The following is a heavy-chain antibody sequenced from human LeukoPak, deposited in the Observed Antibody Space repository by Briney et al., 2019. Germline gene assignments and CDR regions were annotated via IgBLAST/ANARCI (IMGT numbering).Heavy chain of an antibody. CDR3: ARSYDSSGYSDY. J-gene: IGHJ4*02. V-gene: IGHV1-2*02. D-gene: IGHD3-22*01. CDR2: INPNSGGT. Sequence: ASVKVSCKASGYTFTGYYMHWVRQAPGQGLEWMGWINPNSGGTNYAQKFQGRVTMTRDTSISTAYMELSRLRSDDTAVYYCARSYDSSGYSDYWGQRTLVTVSS. CDR1: GYTFTGYY.